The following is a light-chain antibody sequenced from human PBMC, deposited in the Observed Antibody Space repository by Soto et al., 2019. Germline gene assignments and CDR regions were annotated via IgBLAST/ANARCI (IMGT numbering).Light chain of an antibody. J-gene: IGLJ1*01. CDR1: SSDVGNYDY. CDR3: SSYAGIHIV. CDR2: DVS. V-gene: IGLV2-8*01. Sequence: ALTQPPSASGSPGQSVTISCTGTSSDVGNYDYVSWYQQHPGKAPKLMIYDVSKRPSGVPDRFSGSKSGNTASLTVSGLQAEDEADYYCSSYAGIHIVFGTGTKVTVL.